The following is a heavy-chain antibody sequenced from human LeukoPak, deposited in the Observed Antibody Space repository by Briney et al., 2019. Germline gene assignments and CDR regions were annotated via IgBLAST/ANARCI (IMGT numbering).Heavy chain of an antibody. D-gene: IGHD3-22*01. Sequence: GGSLRLSCAASGFTSSDHYMDWVRQVPGKGLEWVAAIWFDGIRKYYADSVKGRLTISRDNSKNTLYLQMNSLSAEDTAVYYCARDLEDSSPFGAFDMWGQGTMVTVSS. J-gene: IGHJ3*02. CDR3: ARDLEDSSPFGAFDM. CDR2: IWFDGIRK. V-gene: IGHV3-33*08. CDR1: GFTSSDHY.